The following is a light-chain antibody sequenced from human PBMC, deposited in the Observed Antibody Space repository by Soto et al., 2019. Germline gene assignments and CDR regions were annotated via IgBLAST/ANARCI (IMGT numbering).Light chain of an antibody. V-gene: IGLV1-40*01. Sequence: QSVLTQPPSVSGAPGQRVTISCTGSSSNIGAGYDVHWYQQLPGTAPKLLIFGDSNRPSGVPDRFSGSKSGTAASLAITGLQAGDEAGYFCRSSDSSLSGSDVFGTGTKVTVL. CDR3: RSSDSSLSGSDV. CDR1: SSNIGAGYD. CDR2: GDS. J-gene: IGLJ1*01.